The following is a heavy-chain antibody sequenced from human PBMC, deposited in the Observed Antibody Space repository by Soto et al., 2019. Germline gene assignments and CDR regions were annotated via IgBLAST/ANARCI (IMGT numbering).Heavy chain of an antibody. CDR3: ARDGPLRYDYGY. CDR2: INYNENA. J-gene: IGHJ4*02. Sequence: SETLSLTCSVSGVSVRSGSYYWSWIRQSPGKGLEWIGDINYNENAYYNPSLSSRVSISLDTSKNQVSLTMRSVSAADTAVYYCARDGPLRYDYGYWGQGILVTVSS. V-gene: IGHV4-61*01. D-gene: IGHD5-12*01. CDR1: GVSVRSGSYY.